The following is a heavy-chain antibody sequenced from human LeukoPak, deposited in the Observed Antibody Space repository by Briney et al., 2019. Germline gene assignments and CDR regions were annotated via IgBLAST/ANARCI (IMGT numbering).Heavy chain of an antibody. J-gene: IGHJ4*02. D-gene: IGHD6-19*01. V-gene: IGHV3-53*01. CDR1: GFTVSSNC. Sequence: PGGSLRLSCAASGFTVSSNCMSWVRQAPGKGLEWVSVIYSGGRTYYADSVKGRFTISRDNSKNTLYLQMNSLRAEDTAVYYCARLNPRIAVAGPYYFDYWGQGTLVTVSS. CDR3: ARLNPRIAVAGPYYFDY. CDR2: IYSGGRT.